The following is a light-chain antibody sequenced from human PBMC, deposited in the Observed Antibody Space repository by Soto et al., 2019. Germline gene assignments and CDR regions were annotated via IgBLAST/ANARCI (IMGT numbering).Light chain of an antibody. J-gene: IGLJ1*01. V-gene: IGLV2-14*01. CDR2: EVN. CDR3: SSCTSSSTLLYV. CDR1: SSDVGGYNY. Sequence: QSVLTQPASVSGSPGQSITISCTGTSSDVGGYNYVSWYELHPGKAPKLLIYEVNNRPSGVSNRFSGSKSGNTASLTISGLQAEDEADYYCSSCTSSSTLLYVFGTGTKVTVL.